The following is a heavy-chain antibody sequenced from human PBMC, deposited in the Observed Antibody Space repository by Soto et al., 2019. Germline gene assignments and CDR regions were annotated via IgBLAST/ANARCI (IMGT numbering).Heavy chain of an antibody. CDR2: IRSKVYGETT. J-gene: IGHJ5*02. D-gene: IGHD3-10*01. V-gene: IGHV3-49*04. CDR3: TRDRPQGWELNGSGFQFDP. Sequence: LRLSCTGSGFTFGDFSMSWVRQAPGKGLEWVGLIRSKVYGETTEYAASLRGRFTISRDDSKSIAYLQMNSLKTEDTAMYYCTRDRPQGWELNGSGFQFDPWGQGNLVTVSS. CDR1: GFTFGDFS.